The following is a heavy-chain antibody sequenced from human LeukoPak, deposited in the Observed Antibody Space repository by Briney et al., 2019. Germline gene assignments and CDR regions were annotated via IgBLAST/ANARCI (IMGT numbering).Heavy chain of an antibody. V-gene: IGHV1-18*01. D-gene: IGHD2-15*01. CDR1: GYTFTSYG. CDR2: ISAYNGNT. CDR3: ARVGFHCSGGSCYRWFDP. J-gene: IGHJ5*02. Sequence: ASVKVSCKASGYTFTSYGISWVRQAPGQGLEWMGWISAYNGNTNYAQKLQGRVTMTTDTSTSTAYMELRSLRSDDTAVYYCARVGFHCSGGSCYRWFDPWGQGTLVTVSS.